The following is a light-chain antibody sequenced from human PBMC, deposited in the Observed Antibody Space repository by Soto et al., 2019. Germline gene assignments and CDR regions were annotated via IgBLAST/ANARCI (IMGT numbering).Light chain of an antibody. CDR1: SSNIGGGYD. CDR3: QSYDSSLSVV. V-gene: IGLV1-40*01. Sequence: QSVLTQPPSVSGAPGQRVTISCTGSSSNIGGGYDVHWYQQLPGTAPKLLIYGNSNRPSGVPDRFSGSKPGTSASLAITGLQAEDEADYYCQSYDSSLSVVFGGGTKLTVL. CDR2: GNS. J-gene: IGLJ2*01.